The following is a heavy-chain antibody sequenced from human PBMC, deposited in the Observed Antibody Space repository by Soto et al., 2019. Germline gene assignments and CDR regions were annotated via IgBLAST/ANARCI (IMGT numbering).Heavy chain of an antibody. J-gene: IGHJ6*03. CDR2: ISGSGGTT. Sequence: PGGSLRLSCAASGFTFRTYAMTWVRQVPGKGLEWVSGISGSGGTTFYADSVKGRFTISRDNSRNTLYLQMNSLRAEDTAVYYCAKKGFLEWSPSTYYMGVWGKGTTVTVS. V-gene: IGHV3-23*01. CDR1: GFTFRTYA. D-gene: IGHD3-3*01. CDR3: AKKGFLEWSPSTYYMGV.